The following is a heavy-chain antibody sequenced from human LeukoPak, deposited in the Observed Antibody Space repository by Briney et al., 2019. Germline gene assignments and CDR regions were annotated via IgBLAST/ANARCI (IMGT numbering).Heavy chain of an antibody. CDR1: GYRFSIYW. CDR2: IFPGDSDT. J-gene: IGHJ4*02. D-gene: IGHD3-22*01. CDR3: ARWDYLDSSGYGD. V-gene: IGHV5-51*01. Sequence: GESLKISCKGSGYRFSIYWIGWVRQMPGKGLEWMGMIFPGDSDTRYSPSFQGQVTISVDKSITTAYLQWSSLKASDTAMYYCARWDYLDSSGYGDWGQGTLVTVPS.